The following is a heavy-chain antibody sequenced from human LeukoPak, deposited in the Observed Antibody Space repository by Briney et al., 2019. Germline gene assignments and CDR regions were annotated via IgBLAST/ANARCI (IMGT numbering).Heavy chain of an antibody. CDR3: ARGRTIAARRGYYYMDV. V-gene: IGHV1-18*01. Sequence: ASVKVSCKASGYTFTSYGISWVRQAPGQGLEWMGWISAYNGNTNYAQKLQGRVTMTTDTSTSTAYMELSSLRSEDTAVYYCARGRTIAARRGYYYMDVWGKGTTVTVSS. CDR1: GYTFTSYG. J-gene: IGHJ6*03. D-gene: IGHD6-6*01. CDR2: ISAYNGNT.